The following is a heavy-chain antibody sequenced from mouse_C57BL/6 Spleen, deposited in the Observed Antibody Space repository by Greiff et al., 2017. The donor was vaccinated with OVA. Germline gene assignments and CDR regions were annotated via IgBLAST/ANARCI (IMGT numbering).Heavy chain of an antibody. J-gene: IGHJ4*01. D-gene: IGHD2-2*01. CDR3: ARRGGYDEDYYAMDY. CDR1: GYTFTSYW. CDR2: IDPSDSYT. V-gene: IGHV1-59*01. Sequence: QVQLQQPGAELVRPGTSVKLSCKASGYTFTSYWMHWVKQRPGQGLEWIGVIDPSDSYTNYNQKFKGKATLTVDTSSSTAYMQLSSLTSEDSAVYYCARRGGYDEDYYAMDYWGQGTSVTVSS.